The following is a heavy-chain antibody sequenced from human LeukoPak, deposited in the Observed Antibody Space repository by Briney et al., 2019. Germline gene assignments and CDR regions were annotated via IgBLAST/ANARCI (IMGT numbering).Heavy chain of an antibody. V-gene: IGHV1-8*01. Sequence: ALVKVSCKASGYTFTSYDINWVRQATGQGLEWMGWMNPNSGNTGYAQKFQGRVTMTRNTSISTAYMELSSLRSEDTAVYYCARGRGVATKRDWFDPWGQGTLVTVSS. CDR2: MNPNSGNT. CDR3: ARGRGVATKRDWFDP. D-gene: IGHD5-12*01. CDR1: GYTFTSYD. J-gene: IGHJ5*02.